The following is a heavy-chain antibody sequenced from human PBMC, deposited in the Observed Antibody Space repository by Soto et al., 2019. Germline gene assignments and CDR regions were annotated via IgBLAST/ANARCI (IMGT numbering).Heavy chain of an antibody. J-gene: IGHJ6*02. CDR1: GFTFSSYA. Sequence: EVQLLESGGGLVQPGGSLRLSCAASGFTFSSYAMSWVRQAPGKGLEWVSAISGSGGSTYYADSVKGRFTISRDNSKNTLYLQMNSLRAEDTAVYYCAKDKVVGSSAPDYYYYGKDVWGQGTTVTVSS. V-gene: IGHV3-23*01. CDR2: ISGSGGST. D-gene: IGHD6-6*01. CDR3: AKDKVVGSSAPDYYYYGKDV.